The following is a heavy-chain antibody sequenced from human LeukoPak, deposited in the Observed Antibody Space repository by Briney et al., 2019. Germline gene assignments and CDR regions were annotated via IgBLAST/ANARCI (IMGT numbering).Heavy chain of an antibody. Sequence: GGSLRLSCVASGFTFSTYWMSWVRQAPGKGLEWAAHIKQDGSEKYSVDSEKGRFTISRDNAKNSLSLQVNSLRAEDTAVYYCARGGKIAGYYYFYMDVWGKGTTVIVSS. CDR3: ARGGKIAGYYYFYMDV. V-gene: IGHV3-7*01. D-gene: IGHD2/OR15-2a*01. CDR1: GFTFSTYW. CDR2: IKQDGSEK. J-gene: IGHJ6*03.